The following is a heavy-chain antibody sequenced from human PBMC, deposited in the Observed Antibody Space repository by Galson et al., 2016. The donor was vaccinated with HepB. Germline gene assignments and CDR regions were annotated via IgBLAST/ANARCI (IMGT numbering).Heavy chain of an antibody. J-gene: IGHJ4*02. CDR2: WYYTGSP. V-gene: IGHV4-39*02. Sequence: ETLSLTCTVSGGSISSSSFYWGWIRQPPGKGLEWIGSWYYTGSPFYNPSLRSRVSIAVDTPKNHFSLKVTSITAEDTALYYCARPGSVVVVPAFDSWGQGTLVTVSA. CDR1: GGSISSSSFY. CDR3: ARPGSVVVVPAFDS. D-gene: IGHD2-2*01.